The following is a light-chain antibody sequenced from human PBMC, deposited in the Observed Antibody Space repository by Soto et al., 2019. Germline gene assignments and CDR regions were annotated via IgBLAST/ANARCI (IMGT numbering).Light chain of an antibody. CDR3: QQSYTTPYT. CDR2: AAS. J-gene: IGKJ2*01. CDR1: QSIRSS. Sequence: DIQMTQSPSSLSASAGDRVTITCRASQSIRSSLNWYQHKPGKAPQLLIYAASTLQSGVPSRFSGSGSGTDFTLTITSLQPEDFATYFCQQSYTTPYTFGQGTKVEI. V-gene: IGKV1-39*01.